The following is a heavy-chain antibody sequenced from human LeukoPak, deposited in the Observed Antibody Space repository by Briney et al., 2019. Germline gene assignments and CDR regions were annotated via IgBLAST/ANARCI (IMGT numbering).Heavy chain of an antibody. Sequence: VASVKVSCKVSGYTLTELSMHWVRQAPGKGLEWMGGFDPEDGETIYAQKFQGRVTMTEDTSTDTAYMELKSMRSEHTAVYYCATGGVIGGYDSSGYPDYWGQGTLVTVSS. CDR2: FDPEDGET. CDR1: GYTLTELS. CDR3: ATGGVIGGYDSSGYPDY. J-gene: IGHJ4*02. D-gene: IGHD3-22*01. V-gene: IGHV1-24*01.